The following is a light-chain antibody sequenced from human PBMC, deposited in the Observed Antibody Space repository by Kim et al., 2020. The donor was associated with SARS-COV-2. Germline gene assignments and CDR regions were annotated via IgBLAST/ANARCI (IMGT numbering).Light chain of an antibody. V-gene: IGLV3-21*03. J-gene: IGLJ3*02. CDR1: NIGIKS. CDR2: DDS. Sequence: APGKTASFTCEGNNIGIKSVPWYQQRPGQAPVLVMHDDSDRPSGIPERFSGSNSGNTATLTISRVEAEDEADYFCQVCDSTSDYVVFGGGTQLTVL. CDR3: QVCDSTSDYVV.